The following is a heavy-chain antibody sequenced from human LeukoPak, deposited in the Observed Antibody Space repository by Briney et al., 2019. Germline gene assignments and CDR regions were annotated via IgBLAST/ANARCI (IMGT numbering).Heavy chain of an antibody. CDR2: INPNSGGT. CDR1: GYTFTGYY. V-gene: IGHV1-2*02. J-gene: IGHJ6*03. D-gene: IGHD4-17*01. CDR3: ARGPTTVTDYYYMDV. Sequence: GASVKVSCKASGYTFTGYYMHWVRQAPGQGLEWMGWINPNSGGTNYAQKFQGRVTMTRDTSISTAYMELSRLRSDDTAVYYCARGPTTVTDYYYMDVWGKGTTVTVSS.